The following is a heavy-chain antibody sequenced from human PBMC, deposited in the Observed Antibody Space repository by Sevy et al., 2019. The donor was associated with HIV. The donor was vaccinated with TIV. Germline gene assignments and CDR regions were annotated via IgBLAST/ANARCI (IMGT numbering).Heavy chain of an antibody. CDR2: IKQDGSEK. CDR1: GFTFSSYW. V-gene: IGHV3-7*01. Sequence: GGSLRLSCAASGFTFSSYWMSWVRQAPGKGLEWVANIKQDGSEKYYVDSVKGRFTISRDNAKNSLYLQMNSLRAEDTAVYYCARDPSGSGSYYNPLYYGMDVWGQGTTVNVSS. J-gene: IGHJ6*02. CDR3: ARDPSGSGSYYNPLYYGMDV. D-gene: IGHD3-10*01.